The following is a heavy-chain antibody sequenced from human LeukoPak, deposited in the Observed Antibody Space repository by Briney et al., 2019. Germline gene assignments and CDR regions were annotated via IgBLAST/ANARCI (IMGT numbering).Heavy chain of an antibody. V-gene: IGHV3-15*01. CDR2: IKSKTDGGTT. J-gene: IGHJ3*02. CDR3: TTAFGESDAFDI. CDR1: GFTFSNAW. Sequence: GGSVRLSCAASGFTFSNAWMSWVRQAPGKGLEWVGRIKSKTDGGTTDYAAPVKGRFTISRDDSKNTLYLQMNSLKTEDTAVYYCTTAFGESDAFDIWGQGTMVTVSS. D-gene: IGHD3-10*01.